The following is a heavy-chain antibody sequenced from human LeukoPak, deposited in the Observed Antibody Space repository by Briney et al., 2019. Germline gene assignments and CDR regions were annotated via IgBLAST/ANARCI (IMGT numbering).Heavy chain of an antibody. CDR2: INPNSGGT. Sequence: GASVKVSCKASGYTCTGYYLHWVRQAPRQELEWMGWINPNSGGTNYAQKFQGRVTMTRDTSISTAYMELSRLRSDDTAVYYCAQDYVTVTKFFPDAFDIWGQGTMVTVSS. CDR1: GYTCTGYY. CDR3: AQDYVTVTKFFPDAFDI. D-gene: IGHD4-17*01. V-gene: IGHV1-2*02. J-gene: IGHJ3*02.